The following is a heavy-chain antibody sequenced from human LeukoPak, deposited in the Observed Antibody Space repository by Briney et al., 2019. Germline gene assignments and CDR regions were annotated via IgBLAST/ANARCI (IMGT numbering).Heavy chain of an antibody. V-gene: IGHV4-4*07. CDR3: ARVGGDLAPLMDV. D-gene: IGHD3-16*01. Sequence: SETLSLTCTVSGGSLSSYYWSCLRHPPGKGLEWIGRIYTRGSTNYNPSLTSRVTISVDTSKNQFSLKLTSVTAADTAVYHCARVGGDLAPLMDVWGKGTTVTVSS. J-gene: IGHJ6*03. CDR2: IYTRGST. CDR1: GGSLSSYY.